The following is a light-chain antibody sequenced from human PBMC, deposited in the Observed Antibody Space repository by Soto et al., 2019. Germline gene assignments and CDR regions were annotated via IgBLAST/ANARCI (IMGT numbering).Light chain of an antibody. CDR2: GAS. Sequence: EIVMTQSPATLSVSPGERATLSCRASQRVSSNLAWYQQKPGQAPRLLIYGASTRATGIPARFSGSGSGTEFTLTISSLQSEDFAVYYCQQYNNWHLYTFGQGTKLEIK. V-gene: IGKV3-15*01. CDR3: QQYNNWHLYT. CDR1: QRVSSN. J-gene: IGKJ2*01.